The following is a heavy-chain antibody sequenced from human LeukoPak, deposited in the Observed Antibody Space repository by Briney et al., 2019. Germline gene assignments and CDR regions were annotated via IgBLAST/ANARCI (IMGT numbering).Heavy chain of an antibody. CDR1: GFTFSSYG. Sequence: PGRSLRLSCAASGFTFSSYGMHWVRQAPGKGLEWVAVISYDGSNKYYADSVKGRFTISRDNSKNTLYLQMNSLRAEDTAVYYCAKDRSSSWIDYWGQGTLVTVSS. V-gene: IGHV3-30*18. CDR3: AKDRSSSWIDY. D-gene: IGHD6-13*01. CDR2: ISYDGSNK. J-gene: IGHJ4*02.